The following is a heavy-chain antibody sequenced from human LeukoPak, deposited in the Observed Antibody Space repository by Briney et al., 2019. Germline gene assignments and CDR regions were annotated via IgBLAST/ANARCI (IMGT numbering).Heavy chain of an antibody. J-gene: IGHJ3*02. CDR2: IYYSGSN. V-gene: IGHV4-59*01. CDR1: GGSISSYY. Sequence: SETLSLTCTVSGGSISSYYWSWIRQPPGKGLEWVGYIYYSGSNNYNPSLKSRGTISVDTSKNQFSLKLSSVTAADTAVYYCARDLRSEGAFDIWGQGTMVTVSS. CDR3: ARDLRSEGAFDI. D-gene: IGHD3-3*01.